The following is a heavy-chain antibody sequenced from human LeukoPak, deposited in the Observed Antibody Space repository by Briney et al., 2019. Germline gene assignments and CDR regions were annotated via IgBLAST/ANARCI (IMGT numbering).Heavy chain of an antibody. D-gene: IGHD7-27*01. J-gene: IGHJ6*02. Sequence: PGGSLRLSCAASGFTFTGHNMNWVRQAPGKGLEWVSYISSSSSTIYYADSVKGRFTISRDNAKNSLYLQMNSLRAEDTAVYYCAREGPNWGYYGMDVWGQGTTVTVSS. CDR3: AREGPNWGYYGMDV. V-gene: IGHV3-48*04. CDR2: ISSSSSTI. CDR1: GFTFTGHN.